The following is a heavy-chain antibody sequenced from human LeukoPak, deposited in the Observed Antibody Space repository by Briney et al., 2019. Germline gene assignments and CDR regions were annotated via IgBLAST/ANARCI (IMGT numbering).Heavy chain of an antibody. CDR2: ISGSGGST. Sequence: GGSLRLSCAASGFTFSSYAMSWVRQAPGKGLEWVSAISGSGGSTYYADSVKGRFTISRDNSKNTLYLQMNSLRAEDTAVYYCAKDRLRIVVVPAAYDYWGQGTLVTVSS. D-gene: IGHD2-2*01. V-gene: IGHV3-23*01. CDR1: GFTFSSYA. J-gene: IGHJ4*02. CDR3: AKDRLRIVVVPAAYDY.